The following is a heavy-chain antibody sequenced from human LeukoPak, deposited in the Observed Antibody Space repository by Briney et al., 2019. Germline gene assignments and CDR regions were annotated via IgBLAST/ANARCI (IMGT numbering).Heavy chain of an antibody. V-gene: IGHV4-59*01. CDR1: GGSISSYY. Sequence: SETLSLTCTVSGGSISSYYWSWIRQPPGKGLEWIGYIYYSGSTNYNPSLKSRVTISVDTSKNQFSLKLSSVTAADTAVYYCARARSGSYTYFDCWGQGTLVTVSS. CDR3: ARARSGSYTYFDC. J-gene: IGHJ4*02. CDR2: IYYSGST. D-gene: IGHD1-26*01.